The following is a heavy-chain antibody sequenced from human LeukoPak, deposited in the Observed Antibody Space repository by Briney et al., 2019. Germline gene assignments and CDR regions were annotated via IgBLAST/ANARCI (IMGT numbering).Heavy chain of an antibody. Sequence: SETLSLTCTVSGGSISSSSYYWGWIRQPPGKGLEWIGSIYYSGSTNYNPSLKSRVTISVDTSKNQFSLKLRSVTAADTAVYYCAREAGLDILTGYWRVHYYYGMDVWGQGTTVTVSS. CDR3: AREAGLDILTGYWRVHYYYGMDV. CDR2: IYYSGST. V-gene: IGHV4-39*07. CDR1: GGSISSSSYY. D-gene: IGHD3-9*01. J-gene: IGHJ6*02.